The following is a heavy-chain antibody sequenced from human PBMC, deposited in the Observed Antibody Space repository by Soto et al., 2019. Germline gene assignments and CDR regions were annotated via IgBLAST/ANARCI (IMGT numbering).Heavy chain of an antibody. D-gene: IGHD4-17*01. CDR1: GYTFNSYD. Sequence: ASVKVSCKASGYTFNSYDINWVRQATGQGLEWMGWMNPNSGNTGYAQKFQGRVTMTRNTSISTAYMELSSLRSEDTAVYYCARGSISTTDALDSYYYYYMDVWGKGTTVTVSS. CDR3: ARGSISTTDALDSYYYYYMDV. CDR2: MNPNSGNT. V-gene: IGHV1-8*01. J-gene: IGHJ6*03.